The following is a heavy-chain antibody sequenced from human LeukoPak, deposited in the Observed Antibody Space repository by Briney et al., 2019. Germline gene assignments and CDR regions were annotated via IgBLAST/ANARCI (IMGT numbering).Heavy chain of an antibody. CDR1: GFTFSSYG. Sequence: GGSLRLSCAASGFTFSSYGMHWVRQAPGKGLEGVAVIWYDGSNKYYADSVKGRFTISRDNSKNTLYLQMNSLRAEDTAVYYCARDGNIAVAGLYYYYGMDVWGQGTTVTVSS. V-gene: IGHV3-33*01. CDR3: ARDGNIAVAGLYYYYGMDV. J-gene: IGHJ6*02. D-gene: IGHD6-19*01. CDR2: IWYDGSNK.